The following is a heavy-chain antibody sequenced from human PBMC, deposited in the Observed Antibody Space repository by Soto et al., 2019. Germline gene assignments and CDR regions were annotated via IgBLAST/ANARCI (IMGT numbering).Heavy chain of an antibody. V-gene: IGHV1-58*01. J-gene: IGHJ6*02. Sequence: VASVKVSCKASGFTFTSSAVQWVRQARGQRLEWIGWIVVGSGNTNYAQKFQERVTITRDMSTSTAYMELSSLRSEDTAAYYCAVGYSDYDFAVAGGYYYGMDVWGQGTTVTVSS. CDR1: GFTFTSSA. CDR3: AVGYSDYDFAVAGGYYYGMDV. D-gene: IGHD5-12*01. CDR2: IVVGSGNT.